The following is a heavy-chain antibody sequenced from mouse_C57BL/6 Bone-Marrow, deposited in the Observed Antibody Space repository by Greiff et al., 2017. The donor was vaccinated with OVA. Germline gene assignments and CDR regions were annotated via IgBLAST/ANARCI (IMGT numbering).Heavy chain of an antibody. D-gene: IGHD2-5*01. CDR1: GYTFTDYE. CDR2: IDPETGGT. V-gene: IGHV1-15*01. CDR3: TRCYSNYYAMDY. Sequence: VQLVESGAELVRPGASVTLSCKASGYTFTDYEMNWVKQTPVNGLEWIGDIDPETGGTAYNQKFKGKAILTAHKSSTTAYMELRSLTSEDSAVYYCTRCYSNYYAMDYWGQGTSVTVSS. J-gene: IGHJ4*01.